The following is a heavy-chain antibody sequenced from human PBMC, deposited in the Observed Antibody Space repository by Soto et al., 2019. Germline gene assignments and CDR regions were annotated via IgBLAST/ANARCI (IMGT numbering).Heavy chain of an antibody. Sequence: SETLSLTCTVSGASISVHSYYWTWIRQPPGKGLEWIGSSYYSGTTYFNPSLKSRATISVDTSKNQFSLRLTSVTAADTAIYYCPRRYNLGDSYFDPWGPGALVTVSS. V-gene: IGHV4-39*01. D-gene: IGHD2-21*02. CDR3: PRRYNLGDSYFDP. CDR1: GASISVHSYY. J-gene: IGHJ5*02. CDR2: SYYSGTT.